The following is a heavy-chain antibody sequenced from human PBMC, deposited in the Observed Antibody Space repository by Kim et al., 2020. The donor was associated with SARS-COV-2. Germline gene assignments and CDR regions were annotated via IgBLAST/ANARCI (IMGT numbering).Heavy chain of an antibody. J-gene: IGHJ5*02. V-gene: IGHV3-30*18. CDR1: GFTFSSYG. CDR2: ISYDGSNK. CDR3: AKVLVPWELRSWFDP. D-gene: IGHD1-26*01. Sequence: GGSLRLSCAASGFTFSSYGMHWVRQAPGKGLEWVAVISYDGSNKYYADSVKGRFTISRDNSKNTLYLQMNSLRAEDTAVYYCAKVLVPWELRSWFDPWGQGTLVTVSS.